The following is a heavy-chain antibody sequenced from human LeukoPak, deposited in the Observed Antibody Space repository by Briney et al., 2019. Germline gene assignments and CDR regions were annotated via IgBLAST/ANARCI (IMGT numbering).Heavy chain of an antibody. Sequence: PGGSLRLSCAASGFTFSSHWMSWVRQAPGKGLEWVANIKQDGSEKYYVDSVKGRFTISRDNAKNSLYLQMNSLRVEDTAVYYCARLIVGAIDYWGWGTLVTVSS. D-gene: IGHD1-26*01. CDR3: ARLIVGAIDY. J-gene: IGHJ4*02. V-gene: IGHV3-7*01. CDR1: GFTFSSHW. CDR2: IKQDGSEK.